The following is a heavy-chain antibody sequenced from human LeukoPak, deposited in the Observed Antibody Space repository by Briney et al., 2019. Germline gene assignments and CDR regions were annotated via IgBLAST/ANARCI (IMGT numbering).Heavy chain of an antibody. Sequence: TGGSLRLSCAASGFTFSSYGMHWVRQAPGKGLEWVAVISYDGSNKYYADSVKGRFTISRDNSKNTLYLQMNSLRAEDTAVYYCAKDHGEDYDPWFDPWGQGTLVTVSS. CDR2: ISYDGSNK. CDR1: GFTFSSYG. V-gene: IGHV3-30*18. J-gene: IGHJ5*02. CDR3: AKDHGEDYDPWFDP. D-gene: IGHD3-3*01.